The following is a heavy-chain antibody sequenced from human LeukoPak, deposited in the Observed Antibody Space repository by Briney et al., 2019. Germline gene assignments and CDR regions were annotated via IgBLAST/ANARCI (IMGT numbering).Heavy chain of an antibody. D-gene: IGHD5-18*01. V-gene: IGHV4-39*01. CDR2: IYYSGST. CDR3: ARRGYSYDYFDY. J-gene: IGHJ4*02. Sequence: SETLSLTCTVSGGSISSGNYYWGWIRQPPGKGLEWIGNIYYSGSTYYNPSLKSRVTISVDTSKNQFSLKLSSVTAADTAVYYCARRGYSYDYFDYWGQGTLVTVSS. CDR1: GGSISSGNYY.